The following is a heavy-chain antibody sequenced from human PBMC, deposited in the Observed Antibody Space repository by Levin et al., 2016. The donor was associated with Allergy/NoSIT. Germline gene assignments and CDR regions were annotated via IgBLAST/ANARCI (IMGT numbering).Heavy chain of an antibody. CDR3: AKMRGAVTGNWFFDY. Sequence: WIRQPPGKGLEWVSTGGSGGSKRYADSVKGRFTISRDNSNNMLYLQMDTLRLEDTAVYYCAKMRGAVTGNWFFDYWGPGTLVTVSS. V-gene: IGHV3-23*01. D-gene: IGHD6-19*01. CDR2: GGSGGSK. J-gene: IGHJ4*02.